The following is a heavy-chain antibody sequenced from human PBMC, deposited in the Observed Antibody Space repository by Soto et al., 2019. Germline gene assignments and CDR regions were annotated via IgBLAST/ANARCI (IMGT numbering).Heavy chain of an antibody. CDR3: ARQMRGPIPHFVWLSPVTS. CDR1: GGSVTSDDSY. V-gene: IGHV4-39*01. J-gene: IGHJ4*02. Sequence: QLRLQESGPGLVKPSGTLSLTCTVSGGSVTSDDSYWGWIRRPPGQGLEWIGTISHTGATFYNPPLIWRLTTSLDASKIQFSLKLAAMTAEDECVFFWARQMRGPIPHFVWLSPVTSWRQLILVTDSS. CDR2: ISHTGAT. D-gene: IGHD3-9*01.